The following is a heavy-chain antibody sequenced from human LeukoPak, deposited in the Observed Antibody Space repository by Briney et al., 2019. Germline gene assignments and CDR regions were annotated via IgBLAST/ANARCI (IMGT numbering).Heavy chain of an antibody. Sequence: GGSLRLSCAASGFTFTSAWMSWVRQAPGKGLEWVGRIKGKTAAGAPDYVASVKGRFTISRDDSKNTLFLQMNSLKTEDTAVYYCITGDYDFLSGFYSPNHYFDYWGQGTLVTVSS. J-gene: IGHJ4*02. D-gene: IGHD3-3*01. CDR3: ITGDYDFLSGFYSPNHYFDY. CDR2: IKGKTAAGAP. CDR1: GFTFTSAW. V-gene: IGHV3-15*01.